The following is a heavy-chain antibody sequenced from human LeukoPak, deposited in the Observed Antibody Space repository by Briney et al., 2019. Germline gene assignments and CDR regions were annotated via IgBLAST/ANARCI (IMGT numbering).Heavy chain of an antibody. V-gene: IGHV3-23*01. CDR1: GFTFSSYA. J-gene: IGHJ4*02. Sequence: GGSLRLSCAASGFTFSSYAMSWVRQAPGKGLEWVSTINGGGVNTHYADSVGGRFTISRDNSKNTLFLQMNSLRDEDTAVYYCAKVRAHYYGSSGYYYYWGQGTLVTVSS. CDR2: INGGGVNT. D-gene: IGHD3-22*01. CDR3: AKVRAHYYGSSGYYYY.